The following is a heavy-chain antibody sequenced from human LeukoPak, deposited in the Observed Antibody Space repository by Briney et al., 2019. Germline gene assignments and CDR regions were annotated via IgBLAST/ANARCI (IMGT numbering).Heavy chain of an antibody. CDR2: IYWDDNK. Sequence: SGPTLVNPTQTLTLTCSFSGFSLSTSGVGVGWIRQPPGKALEWLALIYWDDNKRYSPSLGSRLTITKDTSKNQVVLIMTNMDPVDTATYFCARDYCSTTSCYQGWFDPWGQGTLVTVSS. V-gene: IGHV2-5*02. CDR1: GFSLSTSGVG. D-gene: IGHD2-2*01. CDR3: ARDYCSTTSCYQGWFDP. J-gene: IGHJ5*02.